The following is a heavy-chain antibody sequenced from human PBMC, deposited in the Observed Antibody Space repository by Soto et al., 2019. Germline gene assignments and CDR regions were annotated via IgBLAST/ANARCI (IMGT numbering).Heavy chain of an antibody. CDR1: GYTFTGYY. J-gene: IGHJ4*02. CDR3: ARAELRGDDFDY. CDR2: INPSSGGT. D-gene: IGHD2-21*02. Sequence: ASVKVSCKASGYTFTGYYMHWVRQAPGQGLEWMGWINPSSGGTNYAQKFQGRVTMTRDTSISTAYMELSRLRSDDTAVYYCARAELRGDDFDYWGQGTLVTVSS. V-gene: IGHV1-2*02.